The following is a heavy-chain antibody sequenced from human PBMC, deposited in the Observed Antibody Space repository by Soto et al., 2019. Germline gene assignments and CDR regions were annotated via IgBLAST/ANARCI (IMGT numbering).Heavy chain of an antibody. V-gene: IGHV1-18*01. CDR1: GYTFTSYG. J-gene: IGHJ6*02. CDR2: ISAYNGNT. CDR3: ARDRYNWNPTTAAHYSGMAV. D-gene: IGHD1-20*01. Sequence: GTSVKFSCKGCGYTFTSYGSSWVRQANRQGLEWMGWISAYNGNTNYAQKLQGRVTMTTDTSTSTAYMELRSLRSDDTAVYYCARDRYNWNPTTAAHYSGMAVWGQGTTVTVSS.